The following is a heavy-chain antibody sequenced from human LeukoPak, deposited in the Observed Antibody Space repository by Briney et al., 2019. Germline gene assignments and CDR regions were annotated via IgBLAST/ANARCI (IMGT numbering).Heavy chain of an antibody. CDR2: ISSSSSYI. Sequence: GGSLRLSCAASGFTFSSYSMNWVRQAPGKGPEWVSSISSSSSYIYYADSVKGRFTISRDNAKNSLYLQMNSLRAEDTAVYYCARDTDSGWYGAFDIWGQGTMVTVSS. J-gene: IGHJ3*02. CDR1: GFTFSSYS. CDR3: ARDTDSGWYGAFDI. D-gene: IGHD6-19*01. V-gene: IGHV3-21*01.